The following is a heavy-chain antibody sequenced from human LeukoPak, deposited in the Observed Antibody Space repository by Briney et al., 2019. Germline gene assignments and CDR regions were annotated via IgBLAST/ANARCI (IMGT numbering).Heavy chain of an antibody. CDR1: GFTVNRKY. V-gene: IGHV3-66*01. D-gene: IGHD4-17*01. CDR3: ATRPSGDYPYFDY. CDR2: IYSGGST. Sequence: GGSLRLSRVASGFTVNRKYMTWVRQAPGKGLEWVSVIYSGGSTNYADSVRGRFTISRDSSRNTLYLQMNSLRAEDTAVYYCATRPSGDYPYFDYWGQGTLVTVSS. J-gene: IGHJ4*02.